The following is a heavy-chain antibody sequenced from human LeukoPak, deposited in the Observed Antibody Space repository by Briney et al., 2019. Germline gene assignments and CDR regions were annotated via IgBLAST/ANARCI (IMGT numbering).Heavy chain of an antibody. Sequence: SETLSLTCAVYGGSFSGYYWSWIRQPPGKGLEWIGEINHSGSTNYNPSLKSRVTISVDTSKNQFSLKLSSVTAADTAVYHCASGYCSSTSCYPKVDYWGQGTLVTVSS. J-gene: IGHJ4*02. CDR3: ASGYCSSTSCYPKVDY. CDR1: GGSFSGYY. V-gene: IGHV4-34*01. CDR2: INHSGST. D-gene: IGHD2-2*01.